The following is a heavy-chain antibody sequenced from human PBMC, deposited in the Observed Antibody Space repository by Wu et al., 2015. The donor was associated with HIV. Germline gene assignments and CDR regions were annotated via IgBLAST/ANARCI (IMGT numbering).Heavy chain of an antibody. CDR2: MNPNSGNT. V-gene: IGHV1-8*01. J-gene: IGHJ3*02. CDR1: GYTFFSHD. Sequence: QVQLVQSGAEVKKPGASVKVSCKTSGYTFFSHDINWVRQATGQGLEWMGWMNPNSGNTGYAQKLKGRVTMSRNNSISTAYMELSSLRSDDTAVYYCARGASGIWGAFDMWGQGTMVTVSS. CDR3: ARGASGIWGAFDM. D-gene: IGHD2-8*02.